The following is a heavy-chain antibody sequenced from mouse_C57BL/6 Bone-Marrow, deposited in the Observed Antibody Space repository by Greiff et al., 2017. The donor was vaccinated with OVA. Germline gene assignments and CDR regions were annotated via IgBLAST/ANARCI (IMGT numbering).Heavy chain of an antibody. CDR1: GYSITSGYY. Sequence: VQLKQSGPGLVKPSQSLSLTCSVTGYSITSGYYWNWIRQFPGNKLEWMGYISYDGSNNYNPSLKNRISITRDTSKNQFFLKLNSVTTEDTATYYCARGGGPTDWGQGTTLTVSS. CDR3: ARGGGPTD. V-gene: IGHV3-6*01. J-gene: IGHJ2*01. CDR2: ISYDGSN.